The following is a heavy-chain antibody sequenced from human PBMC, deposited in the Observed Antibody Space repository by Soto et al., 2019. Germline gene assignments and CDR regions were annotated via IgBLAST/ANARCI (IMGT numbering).Heavy chain of an antibody. J-gene: IGHJ5*02. Sequence: GGSLRLSCAASGFTFSSYAMSWVRQAPGKGLEWVSAISGSGGSTYYADSVKGRFTISRDNSKNTLYLQMNSLRAEDTAVYYCAKDPADILTGTEFDPWGQGTLVTVSS. CDR3: AKDPADILTGTEFDP. CDR1: GFTFSSYA. V-gene: IGHV3-23*01. CDR2: ISGSGGST. D-gene: IGHD3-9*01.